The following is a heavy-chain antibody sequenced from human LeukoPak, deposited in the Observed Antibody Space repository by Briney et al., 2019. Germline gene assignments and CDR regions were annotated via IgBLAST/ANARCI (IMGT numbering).Heavy chain of an antibody. CDR2: ISAYNGNT. V-gene: IGHV1-18*01. D-gene: IGHD3-10*01. J-gene: IGHJ4*02. CDR1: GGTFSSYA. CDR3: ARVRGFGELSPFDF. Sequence: ASVKVSCKASGGTFSSYAISWVRQAPGQRLEWMGWISAYNGNTNYAQKLQGGVTMTTDTSTSTAYMELRSLRSDDTAVYYCARVRGFGELSPFDFWGQGTLVSVSS.